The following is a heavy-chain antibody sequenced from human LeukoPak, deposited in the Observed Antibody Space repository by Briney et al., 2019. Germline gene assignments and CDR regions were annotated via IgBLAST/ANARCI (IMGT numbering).Heavy chain of an antibody. Sequence: SETLSLTCAVHGGSFSGYYWSWIRQPPGKGLEWIGEINHSGSTNYNPSLKSRVTISVDTSKDQFSLKLSSVTAADAAVYYCARGRGSGSYHYYYYYGMDVWGQGTTVTVSS. CDR3: ARGRGSGSYHYYYYYGMDV. D-gene: IGHD1-26*01. J-gene: IGHJ6*02. V-gene: IGHV4-34*01. CDR1: GGSFSGYY. CDR2: INHSGST.